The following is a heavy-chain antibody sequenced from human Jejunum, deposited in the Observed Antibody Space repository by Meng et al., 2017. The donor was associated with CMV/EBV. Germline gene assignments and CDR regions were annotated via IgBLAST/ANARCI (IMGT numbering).Heavy chain of an antibody. V-gene: IGHV4-59*01. Sequence: CTVSGGSTNTYYWTWIRQPPGKGLEWIGYIYYSGSTNCNPSLKSRVTISLDTSKNQFSLKLNSVTAADTAVYYCARVFGPRYFDYWGQGTLVTVS. CDR3: ARVFGPRYFDY. CDR2: IYYSGST. J-gene: IGHJ4*02. D-gene: IGHD3-3*01. CDR1: GGSTNTYY.